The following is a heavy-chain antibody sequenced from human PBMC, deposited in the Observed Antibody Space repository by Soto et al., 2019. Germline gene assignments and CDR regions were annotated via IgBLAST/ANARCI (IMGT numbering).Heavy chain of an antibody. CDR2: IWDDGSNK. Sequence: QVQLVESGGGVVQPGRSLRLSCAASGFTFSSYGMHWVRQAPGKGLERVAVIWDDGSNKYYADSVKGRFTISRDNSKNTLYLQMNGLRAEATAVYYCARDRVEQWLADYYFDYWGQGTLVTVSA. CDR3: ARDRVEQWLADYYFDY. D-gene: IGHD6-19*01. V-gene: IGHV3-33*01. J-gene: IGHJ4*02. CDR1: GFTFSSYG.